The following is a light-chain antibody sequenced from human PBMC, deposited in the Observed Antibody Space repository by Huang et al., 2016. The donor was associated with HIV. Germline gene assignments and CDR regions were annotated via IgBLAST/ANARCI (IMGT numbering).Light chain of an antibody. CDR3: MQALQTPRA. CDR1: QSLLESQRYNY. V-gene: IGKV2-28*01. J-gene: IGKJ1*01. CDR2: LSS. Sequence: DIVMTQSPLFLSVRPGESASISCTSSQSLLESQRYNYLDWYRRKPGQSPQLLIYLSSNRASGVPVKFSGGGSGTNFTLKISTVEPEDAAIYYCMQALQTPRAFGQGTRVEI.